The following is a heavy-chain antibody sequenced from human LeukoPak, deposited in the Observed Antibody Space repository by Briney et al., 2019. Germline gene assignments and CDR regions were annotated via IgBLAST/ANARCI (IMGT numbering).Heavy chain of an antibody. CDR1: GFSFSDFG. CDR3: AKDRDEYGNDC. J-gene: IGHJ4*02. CDR2: IRSDGSSI. Sequence: GGSLRLSCAASGFSFSDFGMHWIRQAPGKGLEWVTLIRSDGSSIYYADSVKGRFTISRDNSRNTLYLQMNSLRVEDTTVYYCAKDRDEYGNDCWGQGILVTVST. V-gene: IGHV3-30*02. D-gene: IGHD4-11*01.